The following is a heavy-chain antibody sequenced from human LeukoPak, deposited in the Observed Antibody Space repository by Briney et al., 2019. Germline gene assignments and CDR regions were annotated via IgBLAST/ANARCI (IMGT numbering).Heavy chain of an antibody. D-gene: IGHD1-14*01. CDR3: AKDTTPPKAGFDP. V-gene: IGHV3-30*02. Sequence: GRSLRLSCAASGFTFSSYGMHWVRQAPGKGMEWGASIRYDGSNKYYADSVKGRFTISRDNSKNTLYLQMNSLRAEDTAVYYCAKDTTPPKAGFDPWGQGTLVTVSS. CDR2: IRYDGSNK. CDR1: GFTFSSYG. J-gene: IGHJ5*02.